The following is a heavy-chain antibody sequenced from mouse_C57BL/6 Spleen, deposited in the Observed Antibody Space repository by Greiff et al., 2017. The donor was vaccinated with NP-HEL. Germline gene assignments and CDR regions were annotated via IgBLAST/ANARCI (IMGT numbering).Heavy chain of an antibody. J-gene: IGHJ1*03. CDR3: ARGTSDYYGSSYDWYFDV. V-gene: IGHV5-4*03. D-gene: IGHD1-1*01. Sequence: EVMLVESGGGLVKPGGSLKLSCAASGFTFSSYAMSWVRQTPEKRLEWVATISDCGSYTYYPDNVKGRFTISRDNAKNNLYLQMSHLKSEDTAMYYCARGTSDYYGSSYDWYFDVWGTGTTVTVSS. CDR1: GFTFSSYA. CDR2: ISDCGSYT.